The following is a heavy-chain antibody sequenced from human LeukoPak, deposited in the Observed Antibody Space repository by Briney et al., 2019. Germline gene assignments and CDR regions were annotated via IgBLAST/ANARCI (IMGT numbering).Heavy chain of an antibody. CDR1: GLTVSTTS. V-gene: IGHV3-53*01. CDR2: ILDDGRI. Sequence: GGSLRLSCAASGLTVSTTSMTWVRQAPGKGLEWVSDILDDGRIYYADSVKGRFTISRDHSQNKVNLQMDNLRAEDAAIYYCGSYRRAYDVWGQGTVVTVAS. J-gene: IGHJ3*01. CDR3: GSYRRAYDV. D-gene: IGHD1-26*01.